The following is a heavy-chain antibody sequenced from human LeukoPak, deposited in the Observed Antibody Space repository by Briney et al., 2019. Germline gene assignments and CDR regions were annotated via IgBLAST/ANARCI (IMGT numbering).Heavy chain of an antibody. Sequence: GGSLRLSCAASGFIFSSYAMYWVRQAPGKGLEWVSDISGSGGSTYYADSVKGRFTISRDNSKNTLYLQMNSLRAEDTAVYYCAKDQGGHSSGWYSPADYWGQGTLVTVSS. D-gene: IGHD6-13*01. J-gene: IGHJ4*02. CDR3: AKDQGGHSSGWYSPADY. CDR2: ISGSGGST. CDR1: GFIFSSYA. V-gene: IGHV3-23*01.